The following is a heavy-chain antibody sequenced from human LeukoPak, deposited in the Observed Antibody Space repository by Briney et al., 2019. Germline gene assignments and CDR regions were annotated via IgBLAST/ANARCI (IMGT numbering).Heavy chain of an antibody. CDR1: GGSISSYY. CDR2: IYYSGST. V-gene: IGHV4-59*01. Sequence: PSETPSLTCTVSGGSISSYYWSWIRQPPGKGLEWIGYIYYSGSTNYNPSLKSRVTISVDTSKNQFSLKLSSVTAADTAVYYCARGIAARRPEGNWFDPWGQGTLVTVSS. J-gene: IGHJ5*02. D-gene: IGHD6-6*01. CDR3: ARGIAARRPEGNWFDP.